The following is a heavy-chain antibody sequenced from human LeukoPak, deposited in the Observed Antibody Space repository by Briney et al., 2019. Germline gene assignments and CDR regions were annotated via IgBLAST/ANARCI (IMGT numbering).Heavy chain of an antibody. V-gene: IGHV3-66*02. D-gene: IGHD5-12*01. J-gene: IGHJ4*02. CDR3: ARDRWVGGYDYFDY. Sequence: GGSLRLSCAASGFTFSSNYMSRVRQAPGKGLEWVSVIYSGGSTYYADSVKGRFTISRDNSKNTLYLQMNSLRAEDTAVYYCARDRWVGGYDYFDYWGQGTLVTVSS. CDR2: IYSGGST. CDR1: GFTFSSNY.